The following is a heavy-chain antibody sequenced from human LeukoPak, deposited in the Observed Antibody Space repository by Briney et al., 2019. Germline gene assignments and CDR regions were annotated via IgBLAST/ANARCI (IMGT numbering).Heavy chain of an antibody. Sequence: ASVKVSCKASGYTFTSYGISWVRQAPGQGLEWMGWISAYNGNTNCAQKLQGRVTMTTDTSTSTAYMELRSLRSDDTAVYYCARNTIFGVVIIPLDYWGQGTLVTVSS. CDR2: ISAYNGNT. CDR1: GYTFTSYG. D-gene: IGHD3-3*01. J-gene: IGHJ4*02. V-gene: IGHV1-18*01. CDR3: ARNTIFGVVIIPLDY.